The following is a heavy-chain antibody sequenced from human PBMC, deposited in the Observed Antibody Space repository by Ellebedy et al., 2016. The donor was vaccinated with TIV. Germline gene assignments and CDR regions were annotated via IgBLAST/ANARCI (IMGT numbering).Heavy chain of an antibody. V-gene: IGHV2-70*11. CDR3: TLGSGWPLDY. J-gene: IGHJ4*02. Sequence: SGPTLVKPTQTLTLTCTYSGFSLRPSGMCVSWIRQPPGKALEWLARIDWDDTKYYSTSLKTRLTISTDTSRNQVVLTMTNMDPVDTATYYCTLGSGWPLDYWGQGTLVTVSS. CDR1: GFSLRPSGMC. CDR2: IDWDDTK. D-gene: IGHD6-19*01.